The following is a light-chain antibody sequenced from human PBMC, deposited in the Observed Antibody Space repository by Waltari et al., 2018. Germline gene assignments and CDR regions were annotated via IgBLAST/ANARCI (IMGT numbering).Light chain of an antibody. CDR1: SSDFGDNKY. J-gene: IGLJ3*02. V-gene: IGLV2-14*03. CDR2: DVT. Sequence: QSALTQPASVSGSPGQSITISCTATSSDFGDNKYVSWYQQHPGKAPKVVIYDVTERASGVYNRFSGYKSGSTASLTISGLQTEDEADYYCSSRTNSITWVFGGGTKVTVL. CDR3: SSRTNSITWV.